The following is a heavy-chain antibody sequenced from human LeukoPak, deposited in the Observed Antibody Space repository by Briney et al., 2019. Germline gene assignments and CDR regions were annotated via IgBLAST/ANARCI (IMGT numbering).Heavy chain of an antibody. Sequence: PGRSLRLSCAASGFTFSSYAMHWVRQAPGKGLDWVAVISYDGSNKYYADSVKGRFTISRDNSKNTLYLQMNSLRAEDTAVYYCARAYCSGDTCYSATDWGQGTLATVSS. CDR3: ARAYCSGDTCYSATD. CDR2: ISYDGSNK. D-gene: IGHD2-15*01. CDR1: GFTFSSYA. V-gene: IGHV3-30*04. J-gene: IGHJ4*02.